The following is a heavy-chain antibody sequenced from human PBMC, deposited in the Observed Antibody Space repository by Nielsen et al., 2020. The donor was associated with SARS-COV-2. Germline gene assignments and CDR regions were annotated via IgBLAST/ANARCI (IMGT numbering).Heavy chain of an antibody. D-gene: IGHD5-24*01. V-gene: IGHV3-74*01. CDR1: GISFSTYW. Sequence: GESLKISCAASGISFSTYWMHWVRQAPGKGLVCLSRINNDGSITRYADSVSGRFTISRDNAKNTLYLQMNSLGVEDTAVYSCASRRDGYNYDTYWGQGTLVNVSS. J-gene: IGHJ4*02. CDR2: INNDGSIT. CDR3: ASRRDGYNYDTY.